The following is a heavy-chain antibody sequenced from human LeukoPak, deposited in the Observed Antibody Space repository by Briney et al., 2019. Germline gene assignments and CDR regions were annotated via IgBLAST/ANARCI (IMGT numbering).Heavy chain of an antibody. CDR2: ISSSSSTI. D-gene: IGHD6-19*01. V-gene: IGHV3-48*04. Sequence: TGGSLRLSCAASGFTFSSYSMNWVRQAPGKGLEWVSYISSSSSTIYYADSVKGRFTISRDNAKNSLYLQMNSLRAEDTAVYYCARDPRGSGWYYFDYWGQGTLVTVSS. CDR1: GFTFSSYS. CDR3: ARDPRGSGWYYFDY. J-gene: IGHJ4*02.